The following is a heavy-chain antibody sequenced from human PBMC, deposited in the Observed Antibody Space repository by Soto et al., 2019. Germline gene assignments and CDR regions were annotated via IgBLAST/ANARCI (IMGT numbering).Heavy chain of an antibody. Sequence: ASVKVSCKASGYTFTSYGISWVRQAPGQGLEWMGWISAYNGNTNYAQKLQGRVTISRDNAKNSLYLQMNSLRVEDTALYYCARAPGFYGDFFDYWGQGTLVTVSS. J-gene: IGHJ4*02. D-gene: IGHD4-17*01. CDR1: GYTFTSYG. CDR2: ISAYNGNT. CDR3: ARAPGFYGDFFDY. V-gene: IGHV1-18*01.